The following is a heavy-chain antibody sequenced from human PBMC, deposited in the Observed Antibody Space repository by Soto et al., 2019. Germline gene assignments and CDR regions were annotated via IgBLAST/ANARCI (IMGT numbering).Heavy chain of an antibody. CDR2: IYTSGGT. CDR3: ARVGGTTVTTRYFDY. J-gene: IGHJ4*02. Sequence: SETLSLTCTVSGGSISSYYWSWIRQPAGKGLEWIGRIYTSGGTNYNPSLKSRVTMSVDTSKNQFSLKLSSVTAADTAVYYCARVGGTTVTTRYFDYWGQGTLVTVSS. V-gene: IGHV4-4*07. D-gene: IGHD4-17*01. CDR1: GGSISSYY.